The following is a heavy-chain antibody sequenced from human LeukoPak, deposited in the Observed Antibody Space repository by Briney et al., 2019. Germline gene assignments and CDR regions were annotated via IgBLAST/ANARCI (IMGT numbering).Heavy chain of an antibody. CDR2: IIPIFGTA. CDR1: GGTFSSYA. CDR3: ARGYCSSTSCWAPTLPGEYFQH. Sequence: SVKVSCKASGGTFSSYAISWVRQAPGQGLEWMGGIIPIFGTANYAQKFQGGVTITADESTSTAYMELSSLRSEDTAVYYCARGYCSSTSCWAPTLPGEYFQHWGQGTLVTVSS. D-gene: IGHD2-2*01. V-gene: IGHV1-69*01. J-gene: IGHJ1*01.